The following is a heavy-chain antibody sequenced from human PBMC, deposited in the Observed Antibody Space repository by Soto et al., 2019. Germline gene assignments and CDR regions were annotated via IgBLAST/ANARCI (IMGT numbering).Heavy chain of an antibody. J-gene: IGHJ4*02. CDR3: ARGSQYSTDWQRFDS. D-gene: IGHD6-6*01. V-gene: IGHV1-18*01. Sequence: QVQLVQSGVEVKKPGASVKVSCKASGYTFTNYAISWVRQAPGRGLEWMGWVNTYNGNPNYAQIFQGRVTMTTDTSTSTAYMELRSRNSDVSSVYYCARGSQYSTDWQRFDSWGQRTRVAVSS. CDR1: GYTFTNYA. CDR2: VNTYNGNP.